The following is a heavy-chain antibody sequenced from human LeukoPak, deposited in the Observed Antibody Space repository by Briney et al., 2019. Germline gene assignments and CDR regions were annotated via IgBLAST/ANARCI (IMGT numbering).Heavy chain of an antibody. CDR2: IYYSGST. D-gene: IGHD3-22*01. J-gene: IGHJ4*02. V-gene: IGHV4-61*01. CDR3: ARGGSNYDEIDY. Sequence: PSETLSLTCTVSGGSVSSTNYYWSWIRQPPGKGLEWIGYIYYSGSTNYNPSLKSRVTISVDTSKNQFSLKLSSVTAADTAVYYCARGGSNYDEIDYWGQGTLVTVSS. CDR1: GGSVSSTNYY.